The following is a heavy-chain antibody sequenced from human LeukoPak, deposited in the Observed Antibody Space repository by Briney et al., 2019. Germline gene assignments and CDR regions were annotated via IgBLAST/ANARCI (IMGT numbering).Heavy chain of an antibody. V-gene: IGHV3-74*01. J-gene: IGHJ3*02. D-gene: IGHD3-22*01. CDR2: INSDGSYT. Sequence: GGSLRLSCAASGFTFSIYWMHWVRQAPGKGLVWVSHINSDGSYTTYADSVKGRFTISRDNAKITLYLQTNSLRAEDTAVYYCARDSSYSTAIWGQGTMVTVSS. CDR3: ARDSSYSTAI. CDR1: GFTFSIYW.